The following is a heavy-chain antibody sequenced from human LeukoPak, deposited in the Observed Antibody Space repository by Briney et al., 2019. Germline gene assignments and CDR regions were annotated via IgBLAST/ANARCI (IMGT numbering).Heavy chain of an antibody. V-gene: IGHV1-46*01. CDR2: INPSGGST. CDR3: ARESDDSSGCYDY. CDR1: GLTFSSYY. D-gene: IGHD3-22*01. Sequence: GGSLRLSCAASGLTFSSYYMHWVRQAPGQGLEWMGIINPSGGSTTYAQKFQGRVTMTRDTSTSTVYMELSSLRSEDTAVYYCARESDDSSGCYDYWGQGTLVTVSS. J-gene: IGHJ4*02.